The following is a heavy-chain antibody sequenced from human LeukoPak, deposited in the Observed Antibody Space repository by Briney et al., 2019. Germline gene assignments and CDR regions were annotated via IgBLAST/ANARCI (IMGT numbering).Heavy chain of an antibody. V-gene: IGHV4-34*01. J-gene: IGHJ4*02. CDR1: GGSFSGYY. CDR3: ARGRRRSSGWSFDY. D-gene: IGHD6-19*01. CDR2: INHSGST. Sequence: PSDTLSLTCAVYGGSFSGYYWSWIRQPPGKGLEWIGEINHSGSTNYNPSLKSRVTISGDTSKNQFSLNLSSVTAADTAVYYCARGRRRSSGWSFDYWGQGTLVTVSS.